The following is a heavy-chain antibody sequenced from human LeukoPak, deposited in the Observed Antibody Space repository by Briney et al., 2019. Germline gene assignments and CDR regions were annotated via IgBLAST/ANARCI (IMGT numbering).Heavy chain of an antibody. D-gene: IGHD3-22*01. Sequence: GGSLRLSCAASGFTFSSYGMHWVRQAPGKGLEWVAVIWYDGSNKYYADSVKGLFTISRDNSKNTLYLQMNSLRAEDTAVYYCARTHEPTYYDSSGYYPTFDIWGQGTMVTVSS. J-gene: IGHJ3*02. CDR1: GFTFSSYG. CDR3: ARTHEPTYYDSSGYYPTFDI. V-gene: IGHV3-33*01. CDR2: IWYDGSNK.